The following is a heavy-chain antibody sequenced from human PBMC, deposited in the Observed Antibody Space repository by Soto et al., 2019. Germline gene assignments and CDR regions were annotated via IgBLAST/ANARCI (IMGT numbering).Heavy chain of an antibody. J-gene: IGHJ6*03. CDR3: ERGQGPYYYYYMDV. CDR2: IYYSGST. V-gene: IGHV4-59*01. Sequence: SETLSLTCTVSGGSISSYYWSWIRQPPGKGLEWIGYIYYSGSTNYNPSLKSRVTISVDTSKNQFSLKLSSVTAADTAVYYCERGQGPYYYYYMDVWGKGTTVTVSS. CDR1: GGSISSYY.